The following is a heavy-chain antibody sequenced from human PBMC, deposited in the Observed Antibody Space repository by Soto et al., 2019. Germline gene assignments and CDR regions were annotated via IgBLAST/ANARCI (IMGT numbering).Heavy chain of an antibody. CDR1: GNSSNNYW. D-gene: IGHD5-18*01. Sequence: EVQLVQSGAEVKKPGESLKISCKGSGNSSNNYWIGWVRQMPGKGLEWMGVIYPGDFDATYSPSFQGQVTISADKSINTAYLQWRSLKASDTAMYYCATRIYNYGFTQYYYYGMDVWGQGTTVTVSS. V-gene: IGHV5-51*01. CDR3: ATRIYNYGFTQYYYYGMDV. CDR2: IYPGDFDA. J-gene: IGHJ6*02.